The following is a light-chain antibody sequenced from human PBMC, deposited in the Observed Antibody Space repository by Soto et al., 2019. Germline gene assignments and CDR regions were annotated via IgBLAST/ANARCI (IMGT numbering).Light chain of an antibody. Sequence: EIVLTQSPGTLSLSPGERSTLSCRASQSVSSSSLAWYQQRRGQAPRLLIYGASSRATGIPDRFSGSGSGTDFTLTIDRLESEDFAVYFCQQYGDLPWTFGQGTTVDIK. V-gene: IGKV3-20*01. CDR3: QQYGDLPWT. J-gene: IGKJ1*01. CDR2: GAS. CDR1: QSVSSSS.